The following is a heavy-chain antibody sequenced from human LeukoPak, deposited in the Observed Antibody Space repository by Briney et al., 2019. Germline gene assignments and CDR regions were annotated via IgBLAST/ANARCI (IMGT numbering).Heavy chain of an antibody. V-gene: IGHV1-8*01. D-gene: IGHD2-2*01. CDR1: GYTFSNYD. J-gene: IGHJ4*02. Sequence: ASVKVSCKASGYTFSNYDITWVRQATGQGPEWMGWMNPESGNTGYAQKFQGRVTMTRDSSITTAYMELSSLRFEDTAVYYCTRAIRHQLLSDYWGQGTLVTVSS. CDR3: TRAIRHQLLSDY. CDR2: MNPESGNT.